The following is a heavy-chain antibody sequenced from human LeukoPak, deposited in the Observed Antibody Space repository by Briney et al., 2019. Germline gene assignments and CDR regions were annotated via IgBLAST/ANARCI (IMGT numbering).Heavy chain of an antibody. V-gene: IGHV1-2*02. CDR1: AYTFSGYY. D-gene: IGHD2-21*01. CDR2: INFNSGGK. CDR3: ARQIVSGSMGCDF. Sequence: ASVKVSCKASAYTFSGYYIHWVRQAPGQGLEWMGWINFNSGGKIFAEKFQDRVTMARDTSISTAYMELSRLRSDDTAAYYCARQIVSGSMGCDFWGQGTLVTVSS. J-gene: IGHJ4*02.